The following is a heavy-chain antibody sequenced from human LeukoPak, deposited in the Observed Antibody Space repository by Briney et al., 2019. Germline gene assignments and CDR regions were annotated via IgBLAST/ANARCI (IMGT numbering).Heavy chain of an antibody. CDR3: ARRYYYDSSGSTPLFDY. CDR2: IYPGDSDT. J-gene: IGHJ4*02. V-gene: IGHV5-51*01. CDR1: GYSFTSYW. D-gene: IGHD3-22*01. Sequence: GESLKISCKGSGYSFTSYWIGWVRQMPGKGLECMGIIYPGDSDTRYSPSFQGQVTISADKSISTAYLQWSSLKASDTAMYYCARRYYYDSSGSTPLFDYWGQGTLVTVSS.